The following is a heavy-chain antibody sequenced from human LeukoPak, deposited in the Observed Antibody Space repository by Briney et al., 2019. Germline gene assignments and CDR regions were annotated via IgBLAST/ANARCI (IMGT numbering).Heavy chain of an antibody. V-gene: IGHV1-69*01. CDR1: GGTFISYA. CDR3: ARAPSGVRGDYNWFDP. J-gene: IGHJ5*02. D-gene: IGHD3-10*01. Sequence: GASVKVSSKASGGTFISYAISWVRQAPGQGIEWMGGIIPIFGTANYAQKFQGRVTITADESTSTAYMELSSLRSEDTAVYYCARAPSGVRGDYNWFDPWGQGTLVTVSS. CDR2: IIPIFGTA.